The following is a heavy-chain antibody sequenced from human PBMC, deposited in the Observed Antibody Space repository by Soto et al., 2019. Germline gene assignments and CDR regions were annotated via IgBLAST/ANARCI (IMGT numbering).Heavy chain of an antibody. CDR3: ARGWNYHRGALDI. CDR1: GASISSYY. CDR2: IHYSGST. J-gene: IGHJ3*02. D-gene: IGHD1-7*01. V-gene: IGHV4-59*01. Sequence: QVQLQESGPGLVKASETLSLTCNVSGASISSYYWSWIRQPPGKGREWIGHIHYSGSTNYNPSLMSRVTISVGTSKKQFSLRLTSVTAADTAVYYCARGWNYHRGALDIWGQGTMVTVSS.